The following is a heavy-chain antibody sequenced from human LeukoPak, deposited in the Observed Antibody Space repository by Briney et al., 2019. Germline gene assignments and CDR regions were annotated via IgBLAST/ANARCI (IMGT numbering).Heavy chain of an antibody. V-gene: IGHV3-21*01. CDR3: AREVVIVVEPAASTIDY. Sequence: GGSLRLSCAASGFTFRAYTMNWVRQAPGQGLEWVSAISKSGTYIKYADSVKGRFTVSRDNAKNSLFLQMNSLRVEDTAVYYCAREVVIVVEPAASTIDYWGQGTRVTVSS. CDR1: GFTFRAYT. CDR2: ISKSGTYI. J-gene: IGHJ4*02. D-gene: IGHD2-2*01.